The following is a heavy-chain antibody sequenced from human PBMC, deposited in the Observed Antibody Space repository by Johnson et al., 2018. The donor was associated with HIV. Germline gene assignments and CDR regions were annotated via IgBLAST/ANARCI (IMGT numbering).Heavy chain of an antibody. CDR3: AREGGAVASRGFDI. Sequence: EVQLVESGGGLVQPGGSLKLSCAASGFTFSGSAMHWVRQASGKGLEWVSYISSSGSTKYYADSVKGRFTISRDNAKNSLYLQMNSLRAEDTAVYYCAREGGAVASRGFDIWGQGTMVTVSS. CDR2: ISSSGSTK. J-gene: IGHJ3*02. D-gene: IGHD6-19*01. V-gene: IGHV3-48*04. CDR1: GFTFSGSA.